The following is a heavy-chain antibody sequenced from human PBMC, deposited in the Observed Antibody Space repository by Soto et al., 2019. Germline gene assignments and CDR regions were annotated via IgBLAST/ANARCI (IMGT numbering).Heavy chain of an antibody. CDR2: IYYSGST. D-gene: IGHD3-10*01. J-gene: IGHJ5*02. V-gene: IGHV4-31*03. CDR1: GGSISSGGYY. CDR3: ARDENRGVGNWFDP. Sequence: ASETLSLTCTVSGGSISSGGYYWSWIRQHPGKGLEWIGYIYYSGSTYYNPSLKSRVTISVDTSKNQFSLKLSSVTAADTAVYYCARDENRGVGNWFDPWGQGTLVTVSS.